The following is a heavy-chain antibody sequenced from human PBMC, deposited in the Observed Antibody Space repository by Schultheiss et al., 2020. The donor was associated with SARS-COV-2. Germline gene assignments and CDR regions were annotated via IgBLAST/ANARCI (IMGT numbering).Heavy chain of an antibody. Sequence: SQTLSLTCTVSGGSISSSSYYWGWIRQPPGKGLEWIGYIYYSGSTNYNPSLKSRVTISVDTSKNQFSPKLSSVTAADTAVYYCARISSPRSFDYWGQGTLVTVSS. V-gene: IGHV4-61*05. CDR2: IYYSGST. J-gene: IGHJ4*02. CDR1: GGSISSSSYY. D-gene: IGHD6-13*01. CDR3: ARISSPRSFDY.